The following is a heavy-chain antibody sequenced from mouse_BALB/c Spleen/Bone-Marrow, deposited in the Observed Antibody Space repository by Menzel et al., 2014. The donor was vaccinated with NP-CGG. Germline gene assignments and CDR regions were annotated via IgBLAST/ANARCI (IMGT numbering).Heavy chain of an antibody. Sequence: EVQLVESGGGLVKLGGALYLSCAASGFTFSDYYMYWVRQNPEKRLEWVAAISDGGSYTYYPDSVKGRFTISRDNTKNNLYLQMSSLKSEYTAMYYCARGSSYFDYWGQGTTLTVCS. CDR1: GFTFSDYY. CDR3: ARGSSYFDY. D-gene: IGHD1-1*01. CDR2: ISDGGSYT. J-gene: IGHJ2*01. V-gene: IGHV5-4*02.